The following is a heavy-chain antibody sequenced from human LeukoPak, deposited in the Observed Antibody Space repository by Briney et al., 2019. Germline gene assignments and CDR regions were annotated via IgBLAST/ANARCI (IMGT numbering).Heavy chain of an antibody. Sequence: GGSLRLSYAASGFSFSNSWMHWVRQAPGKGLVCVSRISGDGSSTSYADSVKGRFTVSRDNAKNTLYLQMNSLRAEDTAVYYCAKGLSINWFDPWGQGTLVSVSS. D-gene: IGHD2-2*02. CDR3: AKGLSINWFDP. J-gene: IGHJ5*02. CDR2: ISGDGSST. V-gene: IGHV3-74*01. CDR1: GFSFSNSW.